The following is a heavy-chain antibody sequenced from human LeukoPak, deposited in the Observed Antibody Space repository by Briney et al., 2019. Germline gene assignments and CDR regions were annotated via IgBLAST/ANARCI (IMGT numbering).Heavy chain of an antibody. J-gene: IGHJ6*03. D-gene: IGHD3-9*01. CDR2: ISTSGSTI. V-gene: IGHV3-11*01. Sequence: GGSLRLSCAASGFTFSDYYMSWIRQAPGKGLEWVSYISTSGSTIYYADSVKGRFTISRDNAKNSLYLQMNSLRAEDTAVYYCARDGVLRYFDWLFPYYMDVWGKGTTVTISS. CDR1: GFTFSDYY. CDR3: ARDGVLRYFDWLFPYYMDV.